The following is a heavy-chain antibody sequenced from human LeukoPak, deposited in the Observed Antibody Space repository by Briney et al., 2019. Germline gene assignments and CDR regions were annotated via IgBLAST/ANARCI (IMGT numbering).Heavy chain of an antibody. CDR1: GGSTTTNY. Sequence: SETLSLTCTVSGGSTTTNYWGWIRRPPGKGLEYIGCISTSGSTNYSPSLKSRLTISLDTSRNQFSLRLTSVTTADTAVYFCARLVHGSAWYYFDYWGQGALVTVSS. D-gene: IGHD6-6*01. J-gene: IGHJ4*02. CDR3: ARLVHGSAWYYFDY. CDR2: ISTSGST. V-gene: IGHV4-4*09.